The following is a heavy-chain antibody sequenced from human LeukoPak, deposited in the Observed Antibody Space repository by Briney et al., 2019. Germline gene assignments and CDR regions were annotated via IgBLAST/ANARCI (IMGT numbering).Heavy chain of an antibody. V-gene: IGHV2-5*04. J-gene: IGHJ5*02. Sequence: SGPTLVHPTQTLTLTCTFSGFSLSNRGVGVGWIRQPPGKALEWLTIIYWNDDKRYSPSLKSRLTITKDTSKSQVVLTMTNMDPVDTATYFCVSLVRAAILFDTWGQGILVTVSS. CDR1: GFSLSNRGVG. D-gene: IGHD2-21*01. CDR2: IYWNDDK. CDR3: VSLVRAAILFDT.